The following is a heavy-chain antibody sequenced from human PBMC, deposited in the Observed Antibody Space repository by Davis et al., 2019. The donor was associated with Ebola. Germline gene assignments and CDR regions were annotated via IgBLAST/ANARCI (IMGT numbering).Heavy chain of an antibody. CDR3: ARGSGYSSGWLDY. J-gene: IGHJ4*02. V-gene: IGHV3-23*01. Sequence: GESLKISCAASGFSFTYYAMNWVRQAPGKGLEWVSTISRSGSEIYYADSVKGRFTISRDNSKNTLYLQMNSLRAEDTAVYYCARGSGYSSGWLDYWGQGTLVTVSS. D-gene: IGHD6-19*01. CDR2: ISRSGSEI. CDR1: GFSFTYYA.